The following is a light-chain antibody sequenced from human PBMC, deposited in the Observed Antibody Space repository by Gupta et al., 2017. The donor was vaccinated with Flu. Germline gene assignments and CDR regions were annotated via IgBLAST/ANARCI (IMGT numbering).Light chain of an antibody. V-gene: IGKV1-39*01. Sequence: DIQMTQSPSSLSASPGDRVTISCRASQNIDIFLNWYHHRPGTAPRVLVITRNVLASGVPPRFSGSGSGTDFSLTIDNLQPEDFGTYYCQQSRSAPHTFGQGSTVEIK. CDR1: QNIDIF. J-gene: IGKJ2*01. CDR2: TRN. CDR3: QQSRSAPHT.